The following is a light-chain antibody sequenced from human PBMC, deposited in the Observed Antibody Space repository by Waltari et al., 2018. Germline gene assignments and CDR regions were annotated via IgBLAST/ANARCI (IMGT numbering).Light chain of an antibody. J-gene: IGKJ4*01. CDR2: SAS. V-gene: IGKV1-12*01. Sequence: DIQMTQSPSSVSASVGDSVTITCRASQGISRWVAWYQQKPGKGPKLLIYSASTLQSGVPSRFSGSGSGTDFTLTINTLQPEDFAIYYCQQASSFPLTFGGGTKVEIK. CDR3: QQASSFPLT. CDR1: QGISRW.